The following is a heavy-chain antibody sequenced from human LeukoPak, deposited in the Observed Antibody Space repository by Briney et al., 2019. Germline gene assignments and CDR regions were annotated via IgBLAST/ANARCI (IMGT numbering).Heavy chain of an antibody. D-gene: IGHD5-18*01. CDR2: IHSDGRST. Sequence: PGGSLRLSCAASGFTFSTYWMHWVRQAPGKGLVGVSRIHSDGRSTSYADSVNGRFTISRDNAKNTLYLQMNSLRAEDTAVYYCARDRPGNTAIDYWGQGTLVTVSS. V-gene: IGHV3-74*01. J-gene: IGHJ4*02. CDR3: ARDRPGNTAIDY. CDR1: GFTFSTYW.